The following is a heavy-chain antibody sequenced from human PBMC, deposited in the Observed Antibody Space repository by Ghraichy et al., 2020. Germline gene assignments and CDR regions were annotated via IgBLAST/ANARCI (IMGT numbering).Heavy chain of an antibody. D-gene: IGHD6-6*01. V-gene: IGHV3-48*01. J-gene: IGHJ6*02. CDR2: ISSSSSTI. CDR1: GFTFSSYS. CDR3: ARVAARPDYYYYGMDV. Sequence: GGSLRLSCAASGFTFSSYSMNWVRQAPGKGLEWVSYISSSSSTIYYADSVKGRFTISRDNAKNSLYLQMNSLRAEDTAVYYCARVAARPDYYYYGMDVWGQGTTVTVSS.